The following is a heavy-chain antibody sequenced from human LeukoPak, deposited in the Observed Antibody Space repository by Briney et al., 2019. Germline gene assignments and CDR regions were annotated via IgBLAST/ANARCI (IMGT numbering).Heavy chain of an antibody. CDR1: GGSFSGYY. CDR2: INHSGST. V-gene: IGHV4-34*01. CDR3: ARDQQWLGNWFDP. J-gene: IGHJ5*02. Sequence: SETLSLTCAVYGGSFSGYYWSWIRQPPGKGLEWIGEINHSGSTNYNPSLKSRVTISVDTSKNQFSLKLSSVTAADTAVYYCARDQQWLGNWFDPWGQGTLVTVSS. D-gene: IGHD6-19*01.